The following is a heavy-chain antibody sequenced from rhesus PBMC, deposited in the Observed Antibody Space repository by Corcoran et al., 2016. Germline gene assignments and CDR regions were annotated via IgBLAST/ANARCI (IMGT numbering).Heavy chain of an antibody. D-gene: IGHD1-1*01. CDR3: ARGLDYRFDV. CDR2: NSGEGSWT. V-gene: IGHV4-80*01. J-gene: IGHJ5-1*01. CDR1: VAYVRTYW. Sequence: QVHLQESGPGLVKPSETLSLTCAVSVAYVRTYWWLWLRQPPGKGREGSGENSGEGSWTKYNHYRKSGSTSSKDASTNQFSLEMTAMTAADTAVYYCARGLDYRFDVSGPGVLVTVSS.